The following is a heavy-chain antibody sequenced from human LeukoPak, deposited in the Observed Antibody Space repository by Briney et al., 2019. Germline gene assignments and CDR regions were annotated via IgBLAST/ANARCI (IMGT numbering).Heavy chain of an antibody. CDR1: GFTFSSYG. D-gene: IGHD5-12*01. CDR2: ISYDGSNK. V-gene: IGHV3-30*18. CDR3: AKNPAEARGYSGYDWYYYYGMDV. J-gene: IGHJ6*02. Sequence: GGSLRLSCAASGFTFSSYGMHWVRQAPGKGLEWVAVISYDGSNKYYADSVKGRFTISRDNSKNTLYLQMNSLRAGDTAVYYCAKNPAEARGYSGYDWYYYYGMDVWGQGTTVTVSS.